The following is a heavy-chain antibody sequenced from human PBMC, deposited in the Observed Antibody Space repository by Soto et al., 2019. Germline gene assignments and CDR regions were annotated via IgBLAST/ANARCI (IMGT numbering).Heavy chain of an antibody. CDR2: ISSSSSYI. CDR3: ARDRQSEDCSGGSCYFSYYYGMDV. Sequence: KPGGSLRLSCAASGFTFSSYSMNWVRQAPGKGLEWVSSISSSSSYIYYADSVKGRFTISRDNAKNSLYLQMNSLRAEDTAVYYCARDRQSEDCSGGSCYFSYYYGMDVWGQGTTVTVSS. J-gene: IGHJ6*02. D-gene: IGHD2-15*01. V-gene: IGHV3-21*01. CDR1: GFTFSSYS.